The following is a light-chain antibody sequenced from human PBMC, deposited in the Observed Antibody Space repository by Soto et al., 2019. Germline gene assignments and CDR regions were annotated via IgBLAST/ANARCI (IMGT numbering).Light chain of an antibody. CDR2: DNN. CDR3: GTWDDSLSALVV. V-gene: IGLV1-51*01. CDR1: SSNIGNNY. Sequence: QSVLTQPPSVSAAPGQKVTISCSGSSSNIGNNYVSWYQQLPGIAPKLLIYDNNKRPSGIPDRFSGSKSGTSATLGITGLQTGDEADYYCGTWDDSLSALVVFGGGTKLTVL. J-gene: IGLJ2*01.